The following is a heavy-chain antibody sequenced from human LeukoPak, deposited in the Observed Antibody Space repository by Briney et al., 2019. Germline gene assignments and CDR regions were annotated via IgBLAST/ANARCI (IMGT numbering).Heavy chain of an antibody. Sequence: GESLKISCKGSGYSFTSYWIGWVRQMPGKGLEWMGIICPGDSDTRYSPSFQGQVTISADKSISTAYLRWSSLKASDTAMYYCARALLWFGELSKTFDYWGQGTLVTVSS. CDR2: ICPGDSDT. CDR3: ARALLWFGELSKTFDY. CDR1: GYSFTSYW. V-gene: IGHV5-51*01. D-gene: IGHD3-10*01. J-gene: IGHJ4*02.